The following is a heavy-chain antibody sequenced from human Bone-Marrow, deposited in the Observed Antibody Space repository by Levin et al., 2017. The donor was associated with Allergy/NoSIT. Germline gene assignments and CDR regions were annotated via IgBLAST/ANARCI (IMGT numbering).Heavy chain of an antibody. Sequence: GGSLRLSCAGSGSSFGSYAMAWVRRAPGKGLEWVSGIGGSGTSTYYADSVKGRFTISRDNSRSTLYLHMSSLRVDDTAVYYCAKGRTSAWFPDGYGLDVWGHGTRVDVS. CDR2: IGGSGTST. D-gene: IGHD6-19*01. J-gene: IGHJ6*02. CDR3: AKGRTSAWFPDGYGLDV. V-gene: IGHV3-23*05. CDR1: GSSFGSYA.